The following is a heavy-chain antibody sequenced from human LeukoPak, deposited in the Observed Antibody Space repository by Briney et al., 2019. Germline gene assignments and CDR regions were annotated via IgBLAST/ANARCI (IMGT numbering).Heavy chain of an antibody. CDR2: MYYSGST. Sequence: SETLSLTCTVSGGSISNNYWSWIRQPPGKALEWIGYMYYSGSTNYNPSLRSRVTISVDTSKNQFSLKLSSVTAADTAVYYCARVSYYDYVWGTYRRFLYYF. CDR3: ARVSYYDYVWGTYRRFLYYF. D-gene: IGHD3-16*02. J-gene: IGHJ4*01. CDR1: GGSISNNY. V-gene: IGHV4-59*01.